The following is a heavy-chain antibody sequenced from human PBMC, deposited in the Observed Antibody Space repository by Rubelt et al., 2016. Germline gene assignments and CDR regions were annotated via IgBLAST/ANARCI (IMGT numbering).Heavy chain of an antibody. CDR1: GYTFTGYY. J-gene: IGHJ4*02. V-gene: IGHV1-2*06. Sequence: QVQLVQSGAEVKKPGASVKVSCKASGYTFTGYYIHWVRQAPGQGLEWMGRISSSSGVTNYAQKFQGRVTMTRDTSIRTAYMGVSGLRSDDTAVYYCAREAPMAGSCVDYWGQGTLVTVSS. CDR3: AREAPMAGSCVDY. CDR2: ISSSSGVT. D-gene: IGHD6-19*01.